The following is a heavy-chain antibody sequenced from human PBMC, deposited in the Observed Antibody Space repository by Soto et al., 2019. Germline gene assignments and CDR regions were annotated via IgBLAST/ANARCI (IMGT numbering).Heavy chain of an antibody. V-gene: IGHV3-13*01. D-gene: IGHD4-17*01. CDR2: IGTAGDT. J-gene: IGHJ4*02. CDR1: GFTFSSYD. Sequence: LRLSCAASGFTFSSYDMHWVRQATGKGLEWVSAIGTAGDTYYPGSVKGRFTISRENAKNSLYLQMNSLRAGDTAVYYCARKGNYGDYDYFDYWGQGTLVTVSS. CDR3: ARKGNYGDYDYFDY.